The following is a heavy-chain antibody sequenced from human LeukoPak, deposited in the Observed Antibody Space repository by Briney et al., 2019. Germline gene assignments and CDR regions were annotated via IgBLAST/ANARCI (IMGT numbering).Heavy chain of an antibody. V-gene: IGHV1-18*04. D-gene: IGHD3-10*01. CDR1: GYTFTGYY. CDR2: ISAYNGNT. CDR3: ARDLGPEELEDYYYMDV. Sequence: ASVKVSCKASGYTFTGYYMHWVRQAPGQGLEWMGWISAYNGNTNYAQKLQGRVTMTTDTSTSTAYMELRSLRSDDTAVYYCARDLGPEELEDYYYMDVWGKGTTVTVSS. J-gene: IGHJ6*03.